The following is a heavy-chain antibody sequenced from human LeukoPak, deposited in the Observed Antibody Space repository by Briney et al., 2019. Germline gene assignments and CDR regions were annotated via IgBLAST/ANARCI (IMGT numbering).Heavy chain of an antibody. CDR3: VKEGEVVITHRFDS. V-gene: IGHV3-23*01. CDR2: ISGSSSSS. Sequence: GGSLRPSCAASGFTFGSYAMTWVRQAPGKGLEWVSGISGSSSSSYYADSVKGRFTISRDYSNNTVYLQMNSLRAEDTAVYYCVKEGEVVITHRFDSWGQGTLVTVSS. J-gene: IGHJ4*02. D-gene: IGHD3-22*01. CDR1: GFTFGSYA.